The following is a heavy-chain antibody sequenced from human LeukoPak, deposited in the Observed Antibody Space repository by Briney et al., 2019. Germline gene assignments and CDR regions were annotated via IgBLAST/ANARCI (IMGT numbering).Heavy chain of an antibody. D-gene: IGHD6-19*01. CDR3: AKDGAQYSSGPECDP. V-gene: IGHV3-23*01. Sequence: EGSLRLSCAASGLHFSGTAMSWVRQAPGKGLEWVSAISHDGMNAYYADSAKGRFTISRDNSKKTVSLEMSSLTAADTGVYYCAKDGAQYSSGPECDPRGQGALVTVSP. CDR2: ISHDGMNA. CDR1: GLHFSGTA. J-gene: IGHJ5*02.